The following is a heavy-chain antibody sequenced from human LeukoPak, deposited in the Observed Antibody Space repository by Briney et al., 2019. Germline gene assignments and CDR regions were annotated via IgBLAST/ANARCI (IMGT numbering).Heavy chain of an antibody. CDR2: IIPIFGTA. CDR1: GGTFSSYA. V-gene: IGHV1-69*13. D-gene: IGHD3-10*01. J-gene: IGHJ4*02. CDR3: ARDLINYPDY. Sequence: ASVKVSCKASGGTFSSYAISWVRQAPGQGLERMGGIIPIFGTANYSQKFQGRVTITADESTSTAYMELSSLRSEDTAVYYCARDLINYPDYWGQGTLVTVSS.